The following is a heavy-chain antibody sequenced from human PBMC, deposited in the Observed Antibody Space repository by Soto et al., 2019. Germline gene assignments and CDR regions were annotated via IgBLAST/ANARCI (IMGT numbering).Heavy chain of an antibody. J-gene: IGHJ6*03. CDR2: IYDSGST. CDR1: GGSISSGGYY. CDR3: ARGKWSIYYYYYYMDV. Sequence: SETLSLTCTVSGGSISSGGYYWSWIRQHPGKGLEWIGYIYDSGSTNYNPSLKSRVTMSVDTSKNQFSLKLSSVTAADTAVYYCARGKWSIYYYYYYMDVWGKGTTVTVSS. V-gene: IGHV4-61*08. D-gene: IGHD1-26*01.